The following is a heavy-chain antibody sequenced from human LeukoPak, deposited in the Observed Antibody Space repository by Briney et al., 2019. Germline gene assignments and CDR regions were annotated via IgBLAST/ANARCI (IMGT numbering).Heavy chain of an antibody. J-gene: IGHJ4*02. CDR3: AKTTTGYSSGRFPGWPVDY. D-gene: IGHD6-19*01. Sequence: GGSLRLSCAASGFTFSSYAMSWVRQAPGKGLEWVSAISGSAGSAYYADSVKGRFTISRDNSKNTLYLQMNSLRAEDTAVYYCAKTTTGYSSGRFPGWPVDYWGQGTLVTVSS. CDR2: ISGSAGSA. V-gene: IGHV3-23*01. CDR1: GFTFSSYA.